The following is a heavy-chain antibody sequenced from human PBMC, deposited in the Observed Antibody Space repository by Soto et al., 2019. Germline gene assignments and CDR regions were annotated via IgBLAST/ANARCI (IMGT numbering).Heavy chain of an antibody. D-gene: IGHD6-19*01. Sequence: GASVKVSCKASGYAFITYAITWVRQAPGQGLEWMGWIGGYNGDTKYAQNFQGRVTVTTDTSTSTAYMELRSLTFDDTAVYYCARGSSHGWQGAEEYWGQGTLVTVSS. CDR1: GYAFITYA. J-gene: IGHJ4*02. V-gene: IGHV1-18*01. CDR2: IGGYNGDT. CDR3: ARGSSHGWQGAEEY.